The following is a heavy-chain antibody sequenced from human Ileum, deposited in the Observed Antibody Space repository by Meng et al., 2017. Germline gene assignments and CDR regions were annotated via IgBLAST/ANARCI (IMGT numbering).Heavy chain of an antibody. CDR2: SYYDGSS. Sequence: QVQLQESGPGLVKPSQTLSLPCSVSNGSLTNVNNYWNWTRQAPGQALENIGYSYYDGSSYATPSLKSRVTMSIDTSTNQFSLRLDSVTAADTAVYYCAREFYVDTAMVIDSWGPGALVTVSS. CDR1: NGSLTNVNNY. D-gene: IGHD5-18*01. CDR3: AREFYVDTAMVIDS. J-gene: IGHJ4*02. V-gene: IGHV4-30-4*01.